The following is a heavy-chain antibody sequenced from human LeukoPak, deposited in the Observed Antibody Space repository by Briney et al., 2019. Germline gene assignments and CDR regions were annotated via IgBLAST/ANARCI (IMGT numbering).Heavy chain of an antibody. CDR2: ISSSSSTI. CDR1: GFTFRTSG. CDR3: AKDELFHYYGSGISGYYFDY. Sequence: PGGSLRLSCAASGFTFRTSGMSWVRQAPGKGLEWVSYISSSSSTIYYADSVKGRFTISRDNAKNSLYLQMNSLGAEDTAVYYCAKDELFHYYGSGISGYYFDYWGQGTLVTVSS. V-gene: IGHV3-48*01. D-gene: IGHD3-10*01. J-gene: IGHJ4*02.